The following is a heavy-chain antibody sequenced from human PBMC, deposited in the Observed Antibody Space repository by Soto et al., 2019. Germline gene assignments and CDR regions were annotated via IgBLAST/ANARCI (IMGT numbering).Heavy chain of an antibody. CDR3: ARAAEYSYGYAIVCFDP. CDR1: GGTFSGYA. CDR2: IIPVFGTA. V-gene: IGHV1-69*06. D-gene: IGHD5-18*01. J-gene: IGHJ5*02. Sequence: SVKVSCKASGGTFSGYAISWVRQAPGQGLEWMGGIIPVFGTANYAQKFQGRVTITADKSTSTAYMELSSLRSEDTAVYYCARAAEYSYGYAIVCFDPWGQGTLVTVSS.